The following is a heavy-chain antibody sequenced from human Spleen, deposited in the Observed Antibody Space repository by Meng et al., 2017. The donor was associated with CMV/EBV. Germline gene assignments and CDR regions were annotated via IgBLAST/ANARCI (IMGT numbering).Heavy chain of an antibody. CDR1: GFTFRNYA. CDR2: ITGSGGSS. CDR3: TTGHFDY. J-gene: IGHJ4*02. Sequence: GGSLRLSCAASGFTFRNYAMAWVRQAPGKGLEWVSAITGSGGSSYHAESVKGRFTISRDNSKNTLFFHMNSLRAEDTAIYYCTTGHFDYWGRGMLVTVSS. V-gene: IGHV3-23*01.